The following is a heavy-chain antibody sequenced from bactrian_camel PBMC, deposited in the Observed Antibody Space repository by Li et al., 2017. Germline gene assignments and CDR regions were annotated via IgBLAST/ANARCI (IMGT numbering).Heavy chain of an antibody. CDR2: IDIRGRQ. Sequence: QVQLVESGGGSVQAGGSLRLSCVASGGTYSHYRAYCMAWFRQAPGNERAGVAAIDIRGRQTYTDSVKGRFTISKDDAKNTLYPQMNSLAPDDTAMYYCAAAPLGDCNGRAPWLNSYKYWGQGTQVTV. J-gene: IGHJ4*01. V-gene: IGHV3S53*01. CDR1: GGTYSHYRAYC. CDR3: AAAPLGDCNGRAPWLNSYKY. D-gene: IGHD1*01.